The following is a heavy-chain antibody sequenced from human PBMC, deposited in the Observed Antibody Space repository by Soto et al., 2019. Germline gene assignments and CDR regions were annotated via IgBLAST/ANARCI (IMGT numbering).Heavy chain of an antibody. CDR1: GHTLTNHG. V-gene: IGHV1-18*04. D-gene: IGHD3-16*01. CDR3: ARDRVAGIWGDAFDI. Sequence: QVQLVQSGAEVKKPGASVKVSCKTSGHTLTNHGINWVRQSPGQGLEWMGWINPYNANVNSAQKLQGRVTMTTDTSTSTAYMDLRSLTSDDTAVYYWARDRVAGIWGDAFDIWGQGTMVTVSS. J-gene: IGHJ3*02. CDR2: INPYNANV.